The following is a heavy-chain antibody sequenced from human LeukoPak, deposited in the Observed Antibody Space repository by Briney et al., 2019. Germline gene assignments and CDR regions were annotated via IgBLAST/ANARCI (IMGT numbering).Heavy chain of an antibody. Sequence: GGSLRLSCAASGFTFSNYAMIWVRQAPGKGLEWVSAISGTGGSTFYADSVKGRFTISRDNSKNTLYLQMSSLRAEDTAVYYCAKDKGREGDYWGQGNLVTVSS. CDR2: ISGTGGST. CDR3: AKDKGREGDY. J-gene: IGHJ4*02. V-gene: IGHV3-23*01. CDR1: GFTFSNYA.